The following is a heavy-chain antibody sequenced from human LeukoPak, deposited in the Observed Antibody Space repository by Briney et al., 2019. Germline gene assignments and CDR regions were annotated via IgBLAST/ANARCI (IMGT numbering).Heavy chain of an antibody. CDR3: ARGGYYDSSGYYSQFDP. CDR2: IIPGNGNA. Sequence: ASVKVSCKASGYTFTNYNIHWVRQAPGQGLEWMGWIIPGNGNAEFSQKFQGRVTITADESTSTAYMELSSLRSEDTAVYYCARGGYYDSSGYYSQFDPWGQGTLVTVSS. D-gene: IGHD3-22*01. J-gene: IGHJ5*02. CDR1: GYTFTNYN. V-gene: IGHV1-3*01.